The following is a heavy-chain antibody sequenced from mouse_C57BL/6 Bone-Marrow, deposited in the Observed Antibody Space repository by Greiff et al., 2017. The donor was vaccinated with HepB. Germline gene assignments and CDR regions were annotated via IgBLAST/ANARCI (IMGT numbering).Heavy chain of an antibody. V-gene: IGHV1-59*01. CDR2: IDPSDSYT. CDR1: GYTFTSYW. Sequence: QVQLQQPGAELVRPGTSVKLSCKASGYTFTSYWMHWVKQRPGQGLEWIGVIDPSDSYTNYNQKFKDKATLTVDTSSSTAYMQLSSLTSEDSAVYYCARRDYDYDGGFAYWGQGTLVTVSA. D-gene: IGHD2-4*01. J-gene: IGHJ3*01. CDR3: ARRDYDYDGGFAY.